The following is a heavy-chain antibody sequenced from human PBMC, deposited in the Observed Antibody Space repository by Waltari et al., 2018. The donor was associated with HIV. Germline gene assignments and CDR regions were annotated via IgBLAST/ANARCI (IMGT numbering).Heavy chain of an antibody. D-gene: IGHD3-22*01. CDR1: GYNFTNYG. J-gene: IGHJ4*02. Sequence: QFHRVRPGPEFGKPGASVPVPCRAFGYNFTNYGITWLRQAPGQGLEWMGWISGYNGDTKDAQKVRGRVTMTTDTSTSTAYLEMGSLRFDDTAVYYCARDHYYGSSGYYSDYWGQGTLVTVSS. CDR3: ARDHYYGSSGYYSDY. CDR2: ISGYNGDT. V-gene: IGHV1-18*01.